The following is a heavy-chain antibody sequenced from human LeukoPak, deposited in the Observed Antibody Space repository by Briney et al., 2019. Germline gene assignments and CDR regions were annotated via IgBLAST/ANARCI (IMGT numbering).Heavy chain of an antibody. CDR1: GFTFSSYA. D-gene: IGHD6-6*01. CDR2: ISGSGGST. CDR3: AKVPYGAARPTANYYYYYYMDV. J-gene: IGHJ6*03. Sequence: GGSLRLSCAASGFTFSSYAMSWVRQAPGKGLEWVSAISGSGGSTYYADSVKGRFTISRDNSKNTLYLQMNSLRAEDTAVYYCAKVPYGAARPTANYYYYYYMDVWGKGTTVTVSS. V-gene: IGHV3-23*01.